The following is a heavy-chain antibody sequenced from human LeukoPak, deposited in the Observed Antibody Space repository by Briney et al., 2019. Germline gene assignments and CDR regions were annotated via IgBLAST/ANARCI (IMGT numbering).Heavy chain of an antibody. CDR3: AKITKATTPNY. V-gene: IGHV3-74*01. D-gene: IGHD4-17*01. CDR1: GFTFTSYW. Sequence: GGSLRLSCAASGFTFTSYWMHWVRQAPGKGLVWVSRVNSDGSSTNYADSVKGRFTISRDNSKNTVYLQMSDLRAEDTAVYYCAKITKATTPNYWGQGTLVTVSS. CDR2: VNSDGSST. J-gene: IGHJ4*02.